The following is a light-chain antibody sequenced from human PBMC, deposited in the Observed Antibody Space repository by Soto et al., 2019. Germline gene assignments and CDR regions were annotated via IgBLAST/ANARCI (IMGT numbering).Light chain of an antibody. J-gene: IGLJ3*02. CDR2: DVS. CDR1: SSDVGSYIY. CDR3: SSYAGSNNLV. Sequence: QSALTQPASVSGSPGQSITISCTGTSSDVGSYIYVSWYQHHPGKAPKLMIYDVSNRPSGVSNRFSGSKSGNTASLTISGLQAEDEAEYYCSSYAGSNNLVFGGGTKVTVL. V-gene: IGLV2-14*01.